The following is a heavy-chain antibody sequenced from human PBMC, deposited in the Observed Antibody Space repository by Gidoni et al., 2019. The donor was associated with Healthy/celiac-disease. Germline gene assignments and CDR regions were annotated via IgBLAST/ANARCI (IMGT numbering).Heavy chain of an antibody. CDR2: IYYSGST. Sequence: QVQLQESGPGLVKPSETLSLTCTVSGGSISSYYWSWIRQPPGKGLEWIGYIYYSGSTNYNPSLKSRVTISVDTSKNQFSLKLSSVTAADTAVYYCATARNTYYFDYWGQGTLVTVSS. CDR1: GGSISSYY. J-gene: IGHJ4*02. V-gene: IGHV4-59*01. CDR3: ATARNTYYFDY.